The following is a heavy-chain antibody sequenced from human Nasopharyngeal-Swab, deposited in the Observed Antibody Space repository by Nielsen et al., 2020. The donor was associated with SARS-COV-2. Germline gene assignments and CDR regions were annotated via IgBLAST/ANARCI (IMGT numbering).Heavy chain of an antibody. J-gene: IGHJ5*02. V-gene: IGHV3-23*01. D-gene: IGHD3-10*01. Sequence: GESLKISCAASGFTFSSYAMSWVRQAPGKGLEWVSAISGSGGSTYYADSVKGQFTISRDNSKNTLYLQMNSLRAEDTAVYYCAKEREYYGSGSYCNWFDPWGQGTLVTVSS. CDR1: GFTFSSYA. CDR3: AKEREYYGSGSYCNWFDP. CDR2: ISGSGGST.